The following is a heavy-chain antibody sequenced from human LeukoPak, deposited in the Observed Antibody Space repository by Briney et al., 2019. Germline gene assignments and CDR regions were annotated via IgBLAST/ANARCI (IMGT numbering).Heavy chain of an antibody. CDR2: IYYSGST. V-gene: IGHV4-59*08. CDR3: ARRAPYSYEWSTLDY. CDR1: GGSISSYY. D-gene: IGHD5-18*01. J-gene: IGHJ4*02. Sequence: SETLSLTCTVSGGSISSYYWSWIRQPPGKGLEWIGYIYYSGSTNYNPSLKSRVTISVDTSKNQFSLKLSSVTAADTAVYYCARRAPYSYEWSTLDYWGQGTLVTASS.